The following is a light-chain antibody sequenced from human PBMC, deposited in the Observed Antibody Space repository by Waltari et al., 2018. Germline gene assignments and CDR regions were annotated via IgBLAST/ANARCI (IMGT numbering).Light chain of an antibody. CDR2: AAS. J-gene: IGKJ4*01. V-gene: IGKV1-39*01. CDR3: QQTYSAPT. CDR1: QSISVY. Sequence: DIQMTQSPSSLSASVGDRVTIICRASQSISVYLNWYQHKPGMAPKLLIYAASNLQGGVPSRFSGSGSATDFTLTISGLQSEDFATYYCQQTYSAPTFGGGTKVEIK.